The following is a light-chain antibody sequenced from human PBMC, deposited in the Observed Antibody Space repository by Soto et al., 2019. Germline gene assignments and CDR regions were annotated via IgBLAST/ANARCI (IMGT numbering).Light chain of an antibody. V-gene: IGKV4-1*01. J-gene: IGKJ1*01. CDR2: WAS. CDR1: QSLLYSSNNKNY. Sequence: DIVMTQSPDSLAVSLGERATINCKSSQSLLYSSNNKNYLAWYQQKPGQPPKLLIYWASTRESGVPDQFSGSGSGTDFTLTIDSLQAEDVAVYYCQQYYSTPRTFGQGTKVEIK. CDR3: QQYYSTPRT.